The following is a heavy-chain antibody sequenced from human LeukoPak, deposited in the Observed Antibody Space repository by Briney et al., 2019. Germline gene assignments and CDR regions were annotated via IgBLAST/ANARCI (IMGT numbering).Heavy chain of an antibody. D-gene: IGHD3-22*01. J-gene: IGHJ4*02. Sequence: ASVKVSCKASGYTFTGYYMHWVRQAPGQGLEWMGWINPNSGGTNYAQKFQGRVTMTRDTSISTAYMELSRLRSDDTAVYYCARVPLLYDSSGYFGFDYWGQGTLVTVSS. CDR3: ARVPLLYDSSGYFGFDY. CDR2: INPNSGGT. CDR1: GYTFTGYY. V-gene: IGHV1-2*02.